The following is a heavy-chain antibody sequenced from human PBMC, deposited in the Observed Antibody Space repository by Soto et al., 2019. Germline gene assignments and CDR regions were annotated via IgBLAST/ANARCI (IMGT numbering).Heavy chain of an antibody. J-gene: IGHJ6*03. D-gene: IGHD2-2*01. CDR2: TYYRSRWYN. CDR1: GDSVSSNSAA. Sequence: SQTLSLTCAISGDSVSSNSAAWNWIRQSPSRGLEWLGRTYYRSRWYNDYAVSVKSRITVNPDTSKNQFSLHLNSVTPEDTAVYYCARGTKGYCSSTSCSTTHYRGGSSFYYYYYMDVWGKGTTVTVSS. CDR3: ARGTKGYCSSTSCSTTHYRGGSSFYYYYYMDV. V-gene: IGHV6-1*01.